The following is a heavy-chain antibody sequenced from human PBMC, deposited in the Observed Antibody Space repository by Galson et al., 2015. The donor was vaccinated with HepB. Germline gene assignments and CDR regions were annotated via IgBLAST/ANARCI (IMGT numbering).Heavy chain of an antibody. CDR2: IYTSGST. V-gene: IGHV4-61*02. Sequence: LSLTCTVSGGSISSGSYYWSWIRQPAGKGLEWIGRIYTSGSTNYNPSLKSRVTISVDTSKNQFSLKLSSVTAADTAVYYCALDSSSWYPTAEYFQHWGQGTLVTVSS. CDR1: GGSISSGSYY. D-gene: IGHD6-13*01. J-gene: IGHJ1*01. CDR3: ALDSSSWYPTAEYFQH.